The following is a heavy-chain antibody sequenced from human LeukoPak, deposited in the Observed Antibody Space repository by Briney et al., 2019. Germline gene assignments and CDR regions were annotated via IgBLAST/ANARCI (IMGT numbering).Heavy chain of an antibody. D-gene: IGHD2-21*01. CDR2: TYFRSKWYN. CDR1: GDSVSSNTAV. Sequence: SQTLSLTCAISGDSVSSNTAVWNWIRQSPSRGLEWLGRTYFRSKWYNDYAVFVKSRLTINPETSKNQVSLQLNSLTPDDTAVYYCAGPCGTGAVGCSHWGQGTQVTVSS. CDR3: AGPCGTGAVGCSH. J-gene: IGHJ4*02. V-gene: IGHV6-1*01.